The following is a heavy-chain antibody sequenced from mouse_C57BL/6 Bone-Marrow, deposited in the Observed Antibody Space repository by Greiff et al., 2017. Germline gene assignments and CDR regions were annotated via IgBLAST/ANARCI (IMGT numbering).Heavy chain of an antibody. D-gene: IGHD2-2*01. CDR1: GYSFTDYN. Sequence: VQLQQSGPELVKPGASVKISCKASGYSFTDYNMNWVKQSNGKSLEWIGVINPNYGTTSYNQKFKGKATLTVYQSSSTTYMQLNSLASEDSAVFYCARSGGLRDAMDYWGQGTSVTVSS. CDR2: INPNYGTT. V-gene: IGHV1-39*01. CDR3: ARSGGLRDAMDY. J-gene: IGHJ4*01.